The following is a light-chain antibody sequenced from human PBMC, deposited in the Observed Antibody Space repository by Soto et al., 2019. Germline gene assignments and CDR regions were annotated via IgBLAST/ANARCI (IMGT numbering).Light chain of an antibody. V-gene: IGKV3-15*01. Sequence: ETVMTQSPGTLSVSPGERATVSCTASQSVSSDLAWYQQKRGQAPRLLIYDASTRATGLPARFSGSRSGTEFTLTISSLQSEDFAVYYCQQYNNWPPTFGQGTKVDIK. J-gene: IGKJ1*01. CDR3: QQYNNWPPT. CDR2: DAS. CDR1: QSVSSD.